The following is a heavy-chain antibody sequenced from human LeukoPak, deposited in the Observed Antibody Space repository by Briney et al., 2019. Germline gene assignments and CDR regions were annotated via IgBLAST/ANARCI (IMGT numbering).Heavy chain of an antibody. Sequence: SETLSLTCTVSGGSISGYYWSWIRQPAGKGLEWIGRIYSSGTTNYNPSLKSRVTMSVDTSKSQFSLKLSSVTAADTAVYYCARLPPSGSSWSNWFDPWGQGTLVTVSS. CDR2: IYSSGTT. CDR3: ARLPPSGSSWSNWFDP. D-gene: IGHD6-13*01. CDR1: GGSISGYY. J-gene: IGHJ5*02. V-gene: IGHV4-4*07.